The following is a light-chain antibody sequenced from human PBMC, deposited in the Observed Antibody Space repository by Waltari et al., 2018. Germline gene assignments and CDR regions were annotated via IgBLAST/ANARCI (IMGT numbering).Light chain of an antibody. CDR1: SSDVGRYNF. CDR3: FSYTSFNTRV. J-gene: IGLJ1*01. V-gene: IGLV2-14*03. Sequence: QSALTQPASVSGSPGQSITISCTGTSSDVGRYNFVSWFQQHPGNAPKLVIHDVIDRPSGGSMRFSGSKSGNTASLTISGLQAEDEADYYCFSYTSFNTRVFGTGTKVTVL. CDR2: DVI.